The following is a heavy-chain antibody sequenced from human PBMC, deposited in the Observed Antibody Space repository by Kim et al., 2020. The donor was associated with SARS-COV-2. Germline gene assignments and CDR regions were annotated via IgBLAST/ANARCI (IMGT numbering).Heavy chain of an antibody. J-gene: IGHJ6*02. Sequence: ASVKVSCKASGYTFTGYYMHWVRQAPGQGLEWMGWINPNSGGTNYAQKFQGRVTMTRDTSISTAYMELSRLRSDDTAVYYCARDRLDYYDSSGYYRYYYYYGMDVWGQGTTVTVSS. CDR2: INPNSGGT. CDR3: ARDRLDYYDSSGYYRYYYYYGMDV. V-gene: IGHV1-2*02. CDR1: GYTFTGYY. D-gene: IGHD3-22*01.